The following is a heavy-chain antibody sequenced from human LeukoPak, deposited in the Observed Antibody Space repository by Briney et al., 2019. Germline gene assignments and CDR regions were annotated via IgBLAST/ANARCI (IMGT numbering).Heavy chain of an antibody. CDR3: ASHNTRYYYDISGTPYYFDY. CDR1: GGSISSYY. D-gene: IGHD3-22*01. V-gene: IGHV4-59*01. CDR2: IYYSGST. J-gene: IGHJ4*02. Sequence: SETLSLTCTVSGGSISSYYWSWIRQPPGKGLEWIGYIYYSGSTNYNPSLKSRVTISVDTSKNQFSLKLSSVNAADTAVYYCASHNTRYYYDISGTPYYFDYWGQGTLVTVSS.